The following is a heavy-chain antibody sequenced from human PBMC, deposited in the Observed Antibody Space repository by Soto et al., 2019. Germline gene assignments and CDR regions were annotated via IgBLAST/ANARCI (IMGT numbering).Heavy chain of an antibody. V-gene: IGHV1-2*02. Sequence: HVHLVQSGADLKTPGAAVRVSCKASGYTFTVYYVHWVRGAPLQGLEWMGWINPETGGTSYAQKFQGKVSLSRDTSINSAYKELSRLRFDAGAVYFCARERYQVMSDGMDVWGQGTKVTVSS. D-gene: IGHD2-2*01. J-gene: IGHJ6*02. CDR1: GYTFTVYY. CDR3: ARERYQVMSDGMDV. CDR2: INPETGGT.